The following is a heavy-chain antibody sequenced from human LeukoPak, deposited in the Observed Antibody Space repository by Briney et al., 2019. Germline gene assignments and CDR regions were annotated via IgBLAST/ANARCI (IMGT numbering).Heavy chain of an antibody. Sequence: GGSLRLSCAASGFTFSSYSMNWVRQAPGKGLEWVSSISSGSSYIYYADSVKGRFTISRDNAKNSLYLQMNSLRAEDTAVYYCARDKITMVRGVMDYWGQGTLVTVSS. J-gene: IGHJ4*02. D-gene: IGHD3-10*01. CDR2: ISSGSSYI. CDR1: GFTFSSYS. V-gene: IGHV3-21*01. CDR3: ARDKITMVRGVMDY.